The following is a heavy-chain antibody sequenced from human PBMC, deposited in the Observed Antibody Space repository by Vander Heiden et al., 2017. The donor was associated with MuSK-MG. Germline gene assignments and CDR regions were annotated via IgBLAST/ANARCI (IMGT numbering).Heavy chain of an antibody. CDR2: ISSSSSYI. D-gene: IGHD6-19*01. V-gene: IGHV3-21*01. CDR3: ARVGSSGWYIDY. Sequence: EVQLVESGGGLVKPGGSLRLSCAASGFTFSSYSMNWVRQAPGKGLEWVSSISSSSSYIYYADSVKGRFTISRDNAKNSLYLQMNSLRAEDTAVYYCARVGSSGWYIDYWGQGTLVTVSS. CDR1: GFTFSSYS. J-gene: IGHJ4*02.